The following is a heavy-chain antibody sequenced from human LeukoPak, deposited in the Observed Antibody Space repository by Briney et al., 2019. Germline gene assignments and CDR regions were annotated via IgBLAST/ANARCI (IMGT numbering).Heavy chain of an antibody. D-gene: IGHD5-18*01. V-gene: IGHV3-21*05. CDR1: IFILSSYK. CDR2: ISSSSSYI. CDR3: AREELWP. J-gene: IGHJ5*02. Sequence: PGVSLTLFCTPSIFILSSYKIKWLRESPGKGVEWVSYISSSSSYIYYADSVKGRFTISRDNAKNSLYLQMNSLRAEDTAVYYCAREELWPWGQGTLVTVSS.